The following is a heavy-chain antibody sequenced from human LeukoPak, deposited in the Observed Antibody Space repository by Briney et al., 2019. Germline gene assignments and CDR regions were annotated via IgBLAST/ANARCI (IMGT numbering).Heavy chain of an antibody. CDR1: GGSISSGSYY. D-gene: IGHD3-9*01. V-gene: IGHV4-61*02. Sequence: PSETLSLTCTVSGGSISSGSYYWSWIRQPAGKGLEWIGRIYTSGSTNYNPSLKSRVTISVDTSKNQFSLKLSSVTAADTAVYYCARGGWFYDRVGTFDYWGQGTLVTVSS. CDR2: IYTSGST. CDR3: ARGGWFYDRVGTFDY. J-gene: IGHJ4*02.